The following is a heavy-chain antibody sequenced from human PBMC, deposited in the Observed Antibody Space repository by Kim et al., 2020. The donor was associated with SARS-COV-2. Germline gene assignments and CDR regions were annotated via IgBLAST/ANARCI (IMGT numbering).Heavy chain of an antibody. V-gene: IGHV4-34*01. Sequence: SRVTISVDTSKNQFSLKLSSVTAADTAVYYCARGQRITMVRGVKKHWFDPWGQGTLVTVSS. D-gene: IGHD3-10*01. CDR3: ARGQRITMVRGVKKHWFDP. J-gene: IGHJ5*02.